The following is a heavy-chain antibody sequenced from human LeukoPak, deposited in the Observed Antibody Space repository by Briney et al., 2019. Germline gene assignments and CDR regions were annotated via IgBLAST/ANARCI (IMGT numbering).Heavy chain of an antibody. CDR3: ATDPNYYGSGSLDY. CDR2: INPKSGGT. Sequence: ASVKVSCTASGYTFTVYYMHWVRQAPGQGLEWMGWINPKSGGTTYAQKFQGRVTLTRDTSISTAYMELSRLSSDDTAVYHCATDPNYYGSGSLDYWGQGTLVNVSS. D-gene: IGHD3-10*01. J-gene: IGHJ4*02. CDR1: GYTFTVYY. V-gene: IGHV1-2*02.